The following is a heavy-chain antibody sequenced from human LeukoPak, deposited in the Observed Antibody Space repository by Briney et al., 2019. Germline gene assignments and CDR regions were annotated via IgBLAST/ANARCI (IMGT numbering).Heavy chain of an antibody. CDR2: ITTGDGNT. V-gene: IGHV3-23*01. CDR1: GFTSSSYA. J-gene: IGHJ4*02. Sequence: GGSLRLSCAASGFTSSSYAMSWVRQAPGKGLKRVSTITTGDGNTYYADSVKGRFTVSRDDSKNTLYLQMNSLRAEDTAVYYCAKDGGLWVSAHWGNSWGRGTLVTVSS. CDR3: AKDGGLWVSAHWGNS. D-gene: IGHD3-16*01.